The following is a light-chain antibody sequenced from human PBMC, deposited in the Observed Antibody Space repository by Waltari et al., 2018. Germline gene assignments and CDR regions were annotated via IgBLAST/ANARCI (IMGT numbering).Light chain of an antibody. V-gene: IGLV1-44*01. CDR2: SNN. CDR1: SSNIGSNP. J-gene: IGLJ2*01. CDR3: AAWDDSLNGVV. Sequence: QSVLTQPPSASGTPGQRVTISCSGSSSNIGSNPVTWYQQLPGAAPKLLVYSNNQLPSGVPYRFSGSKSGTSAARGSSGLQSEGEADYYCAAWDDSLNGVVFGGGTKLTVL.